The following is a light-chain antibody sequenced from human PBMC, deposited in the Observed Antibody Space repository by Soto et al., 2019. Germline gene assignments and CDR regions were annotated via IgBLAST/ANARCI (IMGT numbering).Light chain of an antibody. CDR2: AAS. Sequence: DIQMTQSPSSLAASVGDRVTITCRASQDIKNYLAWYQQKPGETPKLLIYAASTLESGIPPRFSGSGSGTDFTLTINNLQPEDVATYYCQRYYNAPFTFGGGTKVEIK. V-gene: IGKV1-27*01. J-gene: IGKJ4*01. CDR1: QDIKNY. CDR3: QRYYNAPFT.